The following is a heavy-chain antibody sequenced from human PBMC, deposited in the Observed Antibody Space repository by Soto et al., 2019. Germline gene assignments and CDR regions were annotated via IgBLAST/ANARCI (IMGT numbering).Heavy chain of an antibody. V-gene: IGHV1-46*01. CDR2: INPRGGST. D-gene: IGHD3-22*01. CDR1: GYTFTSYY. J-gene: IGHJ4*02. CDR3: ARAEKYYYDSSGYWPSTFDY. Sequence: ASVKVSCKASGYTFTSYYMHWVRQAPGQGLEWMGIINPRGGSTSYAQKFQGRVTMTRDTSRSTVYMELSSLRFEDTAVYYCARAEKYYYDSSGYWPSTFDYWGQGTLVTVSS.